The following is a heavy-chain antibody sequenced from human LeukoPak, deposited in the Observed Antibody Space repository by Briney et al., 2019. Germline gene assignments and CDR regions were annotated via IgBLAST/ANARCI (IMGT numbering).Heavy chain of an antibody. CDR2: ISYDGSNK. CDR3: AVSSGYSNFDY. CDR1: GFTFSSYG. D-gene: IGHD3-22*01. J-gene: IGHJ4*02. Sequence: QSGGSLRLSCAASGFTFSSYGMHWVRQAPGKGLEWVAVISYDGSNKYYADSVKGRFTISRDNSKNTLYLQMNSLRAEDTAVYYCAVSSGYSNFDYWGQGTLVTVSS. V-gene: IGHV3-30*03.